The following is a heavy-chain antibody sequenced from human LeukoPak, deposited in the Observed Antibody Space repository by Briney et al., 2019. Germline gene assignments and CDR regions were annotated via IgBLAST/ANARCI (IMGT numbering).Heavy chain of an antibody. Sequence: GASVKVSCKASRYSFTDYYIHWVRQAPGQGFEWMGWINPKSGATDYSQKFQGRVTLTRDTSIAAAYMELSNLRSDDTAVYYCVRAGPAAPLDYWGQGTLVTVSP. CDR1: RYSFTDYY. V-gene: IGHV1-2*02. D-gene: IGHD2-15*01. J-gene: IGHJ4*02. CDR2: INPKSGAT. CDR3: VRAGPAAPLDY.